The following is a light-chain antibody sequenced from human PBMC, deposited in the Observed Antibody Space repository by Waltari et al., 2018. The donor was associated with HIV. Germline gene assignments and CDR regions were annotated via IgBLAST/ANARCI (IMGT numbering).Light chain of an antibody. CDR2: EVP. CDR1: SNDVGAYDY. J-gene: IGLJ2*01. CDR3: TSYVDNYVVF. Sequence: QSALTQPPSPSGSPGQSVTISCPGTSNDVGAYDYVLCYQQHPGRAPKLLIYEVPKRPPGVPDRFSGSKSGNTASLTVSGLQAEDDGHYYCTSYVDNYVVFVGGGTKLTVL. V-gene: IGLV2-8*01.